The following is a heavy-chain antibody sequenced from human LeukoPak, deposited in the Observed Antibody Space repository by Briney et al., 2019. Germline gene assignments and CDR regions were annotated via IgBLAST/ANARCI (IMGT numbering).Heavy chain of an antibody. V-gene: IGHV1-69*13. D-gene: IGHD3-22*01. CDR2: IIPIFGTA. J-gene: IGHJ4*02. CDR1: GGTFSSYA. Sequence: GASVKVSCKASGGTFSSYAISWVRQAPGQGLEWMGGIIPIFGTANYAQKFQGRVTITADESTSTAYMELSSLRAEDTAVYYCAKDSGSITMIVVVGNMNYWGQGTLVTVSS. CDR3: AKDSGSITMIVVVGNMNY.